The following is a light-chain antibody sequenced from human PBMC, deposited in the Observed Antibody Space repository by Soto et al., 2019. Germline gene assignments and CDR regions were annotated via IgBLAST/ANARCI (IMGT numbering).Light chain of an antibody. CDR1: QDISKS. CDR3: QQFDDLPLT. V-gene: IGKV1-33*01. J-gene: IGKJ4*01. CDR2: DTV. Sequence: DIQMTQSPSSLSASVGDRVTITCQANQDISKSLNWYQQKPGKAPNLLIYDTVNLETGVPSRFSGSGSGTDFTLTINSLQPEDVATYYCQQFDDLPLTFGGGTKVDI.